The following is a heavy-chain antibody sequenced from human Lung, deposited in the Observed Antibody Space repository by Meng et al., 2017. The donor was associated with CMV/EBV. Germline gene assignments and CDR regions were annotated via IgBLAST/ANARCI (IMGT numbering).Heavy chain of an antibody. CDR1: GFSFSTYA. CDR3: AKDGGGTRRGAIITKYYLDY. CDR2: IRFDGSNR. V-gene: IGHV3-30*02. Sequence: SXVASGFSFSTYAMHWVRQAPGKGLEWVAFIRFDGSNRDYAGSVKGRFTISRDNTKNTLYVQMNNLRPEDTAVYYCAKDGGGTRRGAIITKYYLDYXGQGXPVTVSS. D-gene: IGHD3-10*01. J-gene: IGHJ4*02.